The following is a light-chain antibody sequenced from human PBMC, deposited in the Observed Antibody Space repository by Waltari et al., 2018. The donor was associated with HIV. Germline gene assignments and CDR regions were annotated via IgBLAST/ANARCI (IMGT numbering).Light chain of an antibody. Sequence: DIQMTQSPSTLSASVGDRVTITCRASQSISSWLAWYQQKPGKAPKVLIYKASSLESGVPSRFSGSGSGTEFTLTISSLQSDDFATYYCQQYGSYSWTFGQGTKVEIK. CDR1: QSISSW. CDR3: QQYGSYSWT. CDR2: KAS. V-gene: IGKV1-5*03. J-gene: IGKJ1*01.